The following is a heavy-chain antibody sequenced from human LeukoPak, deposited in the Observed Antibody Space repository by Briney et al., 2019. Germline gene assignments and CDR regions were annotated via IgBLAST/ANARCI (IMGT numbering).Heavy chain of an antibody. CDR3: ARDIVATIAQIDY. CDR1: GFTFSSYS. J-gene: IGHJ4*02. D-gene: IGHD5-12*01. Sequence: GGSLRLSCAASGFTFSSYSMNWVRQAPGKGLEWVSSISSSSSYIYYADSVKGRFTISSDNAKNSLYLQMNSLRAEDTAVYYCARDIVATIAQIDYWGQGTLVTVSS. V-gene: IGHV3-21*01. CDR2: ISSSSSYI.